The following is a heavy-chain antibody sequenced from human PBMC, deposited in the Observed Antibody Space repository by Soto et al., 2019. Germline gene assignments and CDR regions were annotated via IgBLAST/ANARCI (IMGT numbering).Heavy chain of an antibody. V-gene: IGHV3-30*18. CDR2: ISYDGSNK. Sequence: GGSLRLSCAASGFTFSSYGMHWVRQAPGKGLEWVAVISYDGSNKYYADSVKGRFTISRDNSKNTLYLQMNSLRAEDTAVYYCAKVSVDSSSYIDYWGQGTLVTVSS. CDR3: AKVSVDSSSYIDY. J-gene: IGHJ4*02. CDR1: GFTFSSYG. D-gene: IGHD6-13*01.